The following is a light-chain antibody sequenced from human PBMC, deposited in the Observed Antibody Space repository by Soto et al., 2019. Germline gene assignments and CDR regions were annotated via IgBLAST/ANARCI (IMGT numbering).Light chain of an antibody. V-gene: IGKV1-5*01. Sequence: DIQLKPPPFTLSASVGDRVTLTCRASQSLSTRLAWYQQRPGKAPKLLIYDASSLESGVPSRFSGSGSGTEFTLTISSLQPDDLATYNCQQYNSYSTFGQGTKVDIK. J-gene: IGKJ1*01. CDR2: DAS. CDR3: QQYNSYST. CDR1: QSLSTR.